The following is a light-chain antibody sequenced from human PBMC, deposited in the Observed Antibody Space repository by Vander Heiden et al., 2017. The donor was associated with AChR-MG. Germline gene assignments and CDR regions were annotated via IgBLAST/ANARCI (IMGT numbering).Light chain of an antibody. J-gene: IGKJ4*01. V-gene: IGKV3-15*01. Sequence: DILLTQSPATLSVSPGESATLSCRASQSVSSNLAWYQQKPGQAPRLLIYRASTRANGVSARFGGSGSGTEFTLTISRLQSEDFAVYYCQQNNNWPLTFGGGTKVEIK. CDR3: QQNNNWPLT. CDR1: QSVSSN. CDR2: RAS.